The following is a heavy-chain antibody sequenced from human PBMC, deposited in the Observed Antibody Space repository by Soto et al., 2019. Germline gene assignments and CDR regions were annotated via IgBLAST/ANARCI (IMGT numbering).Heavy chain of an antibody. V-gene: IGHV1-69*01. CDR1: GGIFSTYA. J-gene: IGHJ4*02. D-gene: IGHD3-10*01. CDR2: IIPLFGTP. Sequence: QVHLVQSGAEVKKPGSSVKVSCKASGGIFSTYAISWLRQAPGQGLERRGGIIPLFGTPNHAQRFQGRVTITADESTSTAYMELSRLRSEDTAVYYCARDRDDYGSGNYYNRIDFWGQGTLVTVSS. CDR3: ARDRDDYGSGNYYNRIDF.